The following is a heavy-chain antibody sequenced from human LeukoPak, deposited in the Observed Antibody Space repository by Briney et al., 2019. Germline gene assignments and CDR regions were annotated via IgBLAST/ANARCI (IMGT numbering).Heavy chain of an antibody. CDR3: ARDPRGDITGTTFDR. CDR2: VSYSGST. Sequence: SQTLSLTCTLSGGSITSGRYYWTWIRQHPQRGLKWIGYVSYSGSTNYNSSLKSRLTISADTSKSQFYLRLTSVTAADTAVYYCARDPRGDITGTTFDRWGQGTLVTVSS. V-gene: IGHV4-31*03. CDR1: GGSITSGRYY. J-gene: IGHJ5*02. D-gene: IGHD1-20*01.